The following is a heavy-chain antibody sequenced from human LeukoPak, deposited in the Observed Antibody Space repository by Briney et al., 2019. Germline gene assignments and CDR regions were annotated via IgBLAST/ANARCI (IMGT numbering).Heavy chain of an antibody. V-gene: IGHV3-7*01. CDR2: IKQDGSEK. J-gene: IGHJ4*02. D-gene: IGHD6-13*01. CDR3: ARDWVRSSCTD. Sequence: GGSLRLSCAASGFTFSSYAMSWVRQAPGKGLEWVANIKQDGSEKYYVDSVKGRFTISRDNAKNSLYLQMNSLRGEDTAVYYCARDWVRSSCTDWGQGTLVTVSS. CDR1: GFTFSSYA.